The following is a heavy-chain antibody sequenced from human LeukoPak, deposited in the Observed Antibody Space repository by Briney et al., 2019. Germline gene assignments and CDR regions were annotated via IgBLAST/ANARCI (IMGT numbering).Heavy chain of an antibody. CDR1: GYTFTSYD. Sequence: ASVKVSCKASGYTFTSYDINWVRQATGQGLEWMGWMNPNSGNTGYAQKFQGRVTMTRNTSISTAYMELSSLRSEDTAVYYCARDVCSSTSCYTYDAFDIWGQGTMVTVSS. J-gene: IGHJ3*02. CDR2: MNPNSGNT. V-gene: IGHV1-8*01. D-gene: IGHD2-2*02. CDR3: ARDVCSSTSCYTYDAFDI.